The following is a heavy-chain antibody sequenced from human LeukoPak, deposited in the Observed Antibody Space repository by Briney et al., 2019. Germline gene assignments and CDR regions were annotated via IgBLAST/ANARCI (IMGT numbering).Heavy chain of an antibody. V-gene: IGHV4-39*01. D-gene: IGHD3-22*01. CDR3: ARRRYYDSTGYLD. CDR2: IYYSGST. J-gene: IGHJ1*01. CDR1: SGSISSSSYY. Sequence: PSETLSLTCTISSGSISSSSYYWGWIRQPPGKGLEWIADIYYSGSTYYNPSLKSRASISINASNNQFPLRLSSVTAADTALYYCARRRYYDSTGYLDWGQGTLVTVSS.